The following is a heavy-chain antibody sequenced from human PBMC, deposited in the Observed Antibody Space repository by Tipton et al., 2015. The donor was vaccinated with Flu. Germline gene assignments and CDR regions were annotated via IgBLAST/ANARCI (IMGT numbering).Heavy chain of an antibody. Sequence: LSLTCAVSGGSISSGDHSWSWIRQAPGKGLEWIGNIYHGGNTYYNPSLKSRVTISIDRSKNQFYLKLTSVTAADTAVYYCARASLQTFYYESTGYYFDYWGQGTPVTISS. J-gene: IGHJ4*02. CDR1: GGSISSGDHS. CDR2: IYHGGNT. V-gene: IGHV4-30-2*01. D-gene: IGHD3-22*01. CDR3: ARASLQTFYYESTGYYFDY.